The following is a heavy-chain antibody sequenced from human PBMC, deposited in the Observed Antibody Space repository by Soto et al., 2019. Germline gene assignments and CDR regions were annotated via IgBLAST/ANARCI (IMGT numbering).Heavy chain of an antibody. V-gene: IGHV3-30-3*01. CDR1: GFTFSSYA. D-gene: IGHD5-18*01. J-gene: IGHJ4*02. Sequence: PGGFLRLSCAASGFTFSSYAMHWVRQAPGKGLEWVAVISYDGSNKYYADSVKGRFTISRDNSKNTLYLQMNSLRAEDTAVYYCASRVDTAMAPLWGQGTLVTVSS. CDR2: ISYDGSNK. CDR3: ASRVDTAMAPL.